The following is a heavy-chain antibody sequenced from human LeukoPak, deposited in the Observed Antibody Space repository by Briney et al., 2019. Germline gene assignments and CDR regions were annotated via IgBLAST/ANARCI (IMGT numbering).Heavy chain of an antibody. D-gene: IGHD3-22*01. V-gene: IGHV5-51*01. CDR1: GYSFTSYW. Sequence: GESLEISCKGSGYSFTSYWIGWVRQMPGKGLEWMGIIYPGDPDTRYSPSFQGQVTISADKSISTAYLQWSSLKASDTAMYYCARQGKTADRGVDYWGQGTLVTVSS. CDR2: IYPGDPDT. CDR3: ARQGKTADRGVDY. J-gene: IGHJ4*02.